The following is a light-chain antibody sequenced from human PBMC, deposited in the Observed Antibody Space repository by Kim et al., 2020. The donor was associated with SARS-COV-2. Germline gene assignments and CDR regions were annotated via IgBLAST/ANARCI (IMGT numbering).Light chain of an antibody. CDR2: QVS. J-gene: IGLJ2*01. CDR1: KLGDKY. CDR3: QARDSRTGVV. Sequence: SYELTQPPSVSVSPGQTASITCSGDKLGDKYACWYQKKPGQSPVMVIYQVSKRPSGIPERFSGSNSGNTATLTISGTQAMDEADYYCQARDSRTGVVFGGGTQLTVL. V-gene: IGLV3-1*01.